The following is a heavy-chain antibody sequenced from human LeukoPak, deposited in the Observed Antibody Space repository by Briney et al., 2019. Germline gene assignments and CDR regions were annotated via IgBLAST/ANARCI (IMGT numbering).Heavy chain of an antibody. CDR3: AKRRTVNSAFDY. V-gene: IGHV3-23*01. CDR1: GFTFSSYA. J-gene: IGHJ4*02. Sequence: GGSLRLSCAASGFTFSSYAMSWVRQAPGKGLEWVSAISGSGGSTYYADSVKGRFSISRDNSKNTLYLQMNSLRAEDTAVYYCAKRRTVNSAFDYWGQGTLVTVSS. CDR2: ISGSGGST. D-gene: IGHD4-17*01.